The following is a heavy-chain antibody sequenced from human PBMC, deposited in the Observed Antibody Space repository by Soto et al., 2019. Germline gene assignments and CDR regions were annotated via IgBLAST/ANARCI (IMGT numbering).Heavy chain of an antibody. CDR3: ARSQGSSTSLEIYYYYYYGMDV. CDR2: IIPIPGTA. V-gene: IGHV1-69*01. CDR1: GGTFGSYA. Sequence: QVQLVQSGAEVKKPGSSVKVSCTASGGTFGSYAISWVRQAPGQGLEWRGGIIPIPGTANYAQKFQGRVTIAADESTSTAYMELSSLRSEDTAVYYCARSQGSSTSLEIYYYYYYGMDVWGQGTTVTVSS. D-gene: IGHD2-2*01. J-gene: IGHJ6*02.